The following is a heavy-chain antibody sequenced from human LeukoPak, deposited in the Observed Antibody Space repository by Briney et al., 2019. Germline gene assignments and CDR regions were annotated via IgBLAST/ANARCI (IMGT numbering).Heavy chain of an antibody. CDR2: IRYDGSNK. J-gene: IGHJ4*02. CDR3: AKGSSSWYVFFDY. D-gene: IGHD6-13*01. V-gene: IGHV3-30*02. CDR1: GFTFSSYG. Sequence: GGSLRLSCAASGFTFSSYGMHWVRQAPGKGLEWVAFIRYDGSNKYYADSVKGRFTISRDNSKNTLYLQMSSLRAEDTAVYYCAKGSSSWYVFFDYWGQGTLVTVSS.